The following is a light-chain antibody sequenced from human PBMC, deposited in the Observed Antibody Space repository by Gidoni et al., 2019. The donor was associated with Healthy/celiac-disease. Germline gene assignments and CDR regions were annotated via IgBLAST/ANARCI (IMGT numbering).Light chain of an antibody. Sequence: DIQMTQSPSTLSASVGDRVTIPCRASQSISSWLAWYQQKPGKAPKLLIYDASSLESGVPSRFSGSGSGTEFTLTISSLQPDDFATYYCQQYNSYSPDTFXXXTKLEIK. CDR3: QQYNSYSPDT. CDR2: DAS. V-gene: IGKV1-5*01. CDR1: QSISSW. J-gene: IGKJ2*01.